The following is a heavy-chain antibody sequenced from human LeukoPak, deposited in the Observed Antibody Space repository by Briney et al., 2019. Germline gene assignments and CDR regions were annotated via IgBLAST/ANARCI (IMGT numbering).Heavy chain of an antibody. CDR2: FNPNSGGT. V-gene: IGHV1-2*02. CDR3: ARVVRNYDSSGYPHAFDI. CDR1: GYTFTGYY. Sequence: ASVKVSCKASGYTFTGYYIHWLRQAPGQGPEWMGYFNPNSGGTNYAPNFQGRVTMTSDTSISTAYMELTRLSSDDTAMYYCARVVRNYDSSGYPHAFDIWGQGTMVTVSS. D-gene: IGHD3-22*01. J-gene: IGHJ3*02.